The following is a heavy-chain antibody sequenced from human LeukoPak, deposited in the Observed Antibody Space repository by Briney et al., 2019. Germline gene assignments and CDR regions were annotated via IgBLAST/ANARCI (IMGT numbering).Heavy chain of an antibody. V-gene: IGHV3-21*01. J-gene: IGHJ4*02. D-gene: IGHD6-13*01. CDR3: ARPLDSSNNYFDY. Sequence: GGSLRLSCAASGFTFSRNAMNWVRQAPGKGLEWVSFISSSNYMSYADSVKGRFTISRDNAKNSLYLQMNSLRAEDTAVYYCARPLDSSNNYFDYWGQGTLVTVSA. CDR1: GFTFSRNA. CDR2: ISSSNYM.